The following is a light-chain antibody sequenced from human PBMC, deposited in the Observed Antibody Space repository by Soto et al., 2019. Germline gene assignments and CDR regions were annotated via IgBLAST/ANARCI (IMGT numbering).Light chain of an antibody. CDR2: AAS. CDR1: QSISSY. Sequence: DIQMTQSPSSLSASVGARVTITCRASQSISSYLNWYQQKPGKAPKLLIYAASSLQSGVPSRFSGSGSGTDFTLTITSLQPEDFATYYCQQSYNTPRTFGQGTKVDI. V-gene: IGKV1-39*01. CDR3: QQSYNTPRT. J-gene: IGKJ1*01.